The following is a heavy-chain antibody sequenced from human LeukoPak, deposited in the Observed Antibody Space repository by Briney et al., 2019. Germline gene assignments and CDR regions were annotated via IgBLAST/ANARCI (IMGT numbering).Heavy chain of an antibody. J-gene: IGHJ4*02. V-gene: IGHV4-59*01. CDR3: ARVNYYYDSSGYHLDYFDY. Sequence: SETLSLTCTVSGGSISNYYWSWIRQSPGKGLEWIGYVYNSGGTNYNPSLKSRVAISLDTSKNQFSLKLRSVTAADTAVYYCARVNYYYDSSGYHLDYFDYWGQGTLVTVSS. CDR1: GGSISNYY. D-gene: IGHD3-22*01. CDR2: VYNSGGT.